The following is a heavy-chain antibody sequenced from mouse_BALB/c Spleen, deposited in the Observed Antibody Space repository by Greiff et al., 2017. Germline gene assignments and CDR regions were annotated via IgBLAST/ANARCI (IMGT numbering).Heavy chain of an antibody. D-gene: IGHD2-3*01. V-gene: IGHV1-69*01. CDR2: IDTSDSYT. CDR3: ARNDGYYDAMDY. Sequence: VQLQQPGAELVMPGASVKMSCKASGYTFTDYWMHWVKQRPGQGLEWIGAIDTSDSYTSYNQKFKGKATLTVDESSSTAYMQLSSLTSEDSAVYYCARNDGYYDAMDYWGQGTSVTVSS. J-gene: IGHJ4*01. CDR1: GYTFTDYW.